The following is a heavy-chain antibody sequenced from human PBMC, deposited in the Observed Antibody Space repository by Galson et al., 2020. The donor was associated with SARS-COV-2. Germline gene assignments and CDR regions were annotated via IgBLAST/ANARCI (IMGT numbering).Heavy chain of an antibody. CDR2: IYYSGST. Sequence: SETLSLTCTVSGGPISSSSYYWGRIRQPPGKGLEWIGSIYYSGSTYYNPSPKSRVTISVDTSKNQFSLKLSSVTAADTAVYYCASYTSPWLVREVWFDPWGQGTLVTVSS. D-gene: IGHD6-19*01. CDR1: GGPISSSSYY. CDR3: ASYTSPWLVREVWFDP. J-gene: IGHJ5*02. V-gene: IGHV4-39*07.